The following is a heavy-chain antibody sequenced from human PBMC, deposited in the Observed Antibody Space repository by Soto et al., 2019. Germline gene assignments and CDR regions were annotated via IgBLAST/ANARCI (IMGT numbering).Heavy chain of an antibody. J-gene: IGHJ6*02. CDR3: ASEWDCSSTSCLASYGMDV. CDR2: ISYDGSNK. Sequence: GGSLRLSCAASGFTFSSYAMHWVRQAPGKGLEWVAVISYDGSNKYYADSVKGRFTISRDNSKNTLYLQMNSLRAEDTAVYYCASEWDCSSTSCLASYGMDVWGQGTTVTVSS. CDR1: GFTFSSYA. D-gene: IGHD2-2*01. V-gene: IGHV3-30-3*01.